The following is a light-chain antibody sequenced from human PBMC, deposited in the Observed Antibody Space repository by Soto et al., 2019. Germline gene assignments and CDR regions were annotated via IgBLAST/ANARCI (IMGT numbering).Light chain of an antibody. V-gene: IGKV1-5*01. J-gene: IGKJ2*01. CDR2: GGS. CDR3: HQYATSSLT. Sequence: DIPMTQSPSTLSASVGDRVTITCRASQSISVYLAWYQQRPREAPKLLIYGGSSLESGVPSRFSGSGSGTEFTLTISSLQPTDFATYYCHQYATSSLTFDQGTKLEI. CDR1: QSISVY.